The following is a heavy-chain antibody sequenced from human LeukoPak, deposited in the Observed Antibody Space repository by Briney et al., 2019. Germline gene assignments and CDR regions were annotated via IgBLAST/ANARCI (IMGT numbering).Heavy chain of an antibody. D-gene: IGHD4-11*01. CDR3: ASTATVTTDRFWFDP. CDR2: IYSGGST. V-gene: IGHV3-53*01. J-gene: IGHJ5*02. CDR1: GFTVSSNY. Sequence: GGSLRLSCAASGFTVSSNYMSWVRQAPVKGLKWVSVIYSGGSTYYADSVKGRFTISRDNSKNTLYLQMNSLRAEDTAVYYCASTATVTTDRFWFDPWGQGTLVTVSS.